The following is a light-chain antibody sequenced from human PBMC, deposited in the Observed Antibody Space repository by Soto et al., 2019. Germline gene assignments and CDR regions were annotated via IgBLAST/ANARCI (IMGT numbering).Light chain of an antibody. J-gene: IGLJ1*01. V-gene: IGLV1-40*01. CDR3: QSYDNSLSAYV. CDR2: GNL. CDR1: SSNIGSGYD. Sequence: QSVLTQPPSVSGAPGQRVTISCTGSSSNIGSGYDVHWYQLRPGTAPKLLIYGNLNRPSGVPDRFSGSRSGTSASLAITGLQAEDEADYYCQSYDNSLSAYVFGTGTKVTV.